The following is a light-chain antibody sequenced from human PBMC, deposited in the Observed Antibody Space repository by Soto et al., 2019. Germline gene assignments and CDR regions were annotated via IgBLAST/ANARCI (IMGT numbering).Light chain of an antibody. V-gene: IGLV1-51*01. CDR3: GTWDSSLSGGSFV. CDR2: DNY. Sequence: QSVLTQPPSVSAAPGQTVTISCSGRTSNVGNNDVSWYQQLPGTAPKLLIYDNYKRPSGIPDRFSASKSGTSATLGITGLQTGDEADYYCGTWDSSLSGGSFVFGAGTKVTVL. J-gene: IGLJ1*01. CDR1: TSNVGNND.